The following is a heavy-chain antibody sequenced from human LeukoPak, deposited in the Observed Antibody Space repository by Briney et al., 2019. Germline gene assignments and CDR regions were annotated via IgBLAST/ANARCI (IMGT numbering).Heavy chain of an antibody. CDR2: INTYSGDT. Sequence: ASVKVSCKASGYTFTSYGISWVRQAPGQGLEWMGWINTYSGDTNYAQKLQGRVTMTTDTSTSTAYMELGSLRSDDTAMYYCARDYQYYASGSSKKAFDYWGQGTLVTVSS. J-gene: IGHJ4*02. V-gene: IGHV1-18*01. CDR3: ARDYQYYASGSSKKAFDY. D-gene: IGHD3-10*01. CDR1: GYTFTSYG.